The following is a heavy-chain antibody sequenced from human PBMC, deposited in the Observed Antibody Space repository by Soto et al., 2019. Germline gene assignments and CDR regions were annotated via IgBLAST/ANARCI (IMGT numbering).Heavy chain of an antibody. Sequence: PSETLSLTCADSSGSISSSNWWSLVRQPPGKGLEWIGEIYHSGSTNYNPSLKSRVTISVDKSKNQFSLKLSSVTAADTAVYYCASGGRRKYYYYYMDVWGKGTTVT. V-gene: IGHV4-4*02. J-gene: IGHJ6*03. CDR2: IYHSGST. D-gene: IGHD3-16*01. CDR1: SGSISSSNW. CDR3: ASGGRRKYYYYYMDV.